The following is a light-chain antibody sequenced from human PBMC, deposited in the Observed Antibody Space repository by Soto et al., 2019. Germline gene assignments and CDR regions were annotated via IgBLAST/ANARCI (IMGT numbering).Light chain of an antibody. Sequence: DIQMTQSPSTLSASVGDRVTITCRASQSVNSWLAWYQQKPGKAPKLLLYKASSLESGVPSRFSGSGSGTEFTLTISSLQPDDFATYYCQQYDTSPRTFGGGTKVDIK. CDR2: KAS. CDR1: QSVNSW. J-gene: IGKJ4*01. V-gene: IGKV1-5*03. CDR3: QQYDTSPRT.